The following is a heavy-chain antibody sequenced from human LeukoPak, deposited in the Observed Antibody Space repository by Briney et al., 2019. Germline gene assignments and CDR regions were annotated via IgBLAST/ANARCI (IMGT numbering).Heavy chain of an antibody. D-gene: IGHD6-19*01. CDR1: GGSISSYY. Sequence: SETLSLTCTVSGGSISSYYWSWIRQPPGKGLEWIGYIYYSGSTNYNPSLKSRVTISVDTSKNQFSLKLSSVTAADTAVYYCARRLAYSSGWFTYYGMDVWGQGTTATVSS. CDR2: IYYSGST. J-gene: IGHJ6*02. CDR3: ARRLAYSSGWFTYYGMDV. V-gene: IGHV4-59*08.